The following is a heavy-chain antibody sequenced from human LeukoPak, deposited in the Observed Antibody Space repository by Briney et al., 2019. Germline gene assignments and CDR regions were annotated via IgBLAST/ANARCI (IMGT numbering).Heavy chain of an antibody. Sequence: SETLSLTCTVPSGSISSYYWSWIRQPAGKGLEWIGRIYTSGSTNYNPSLKSRVTISVDKSKNQFSLKLSSVTAADTAVYYCARAADYYYYYMDVWGKGTTVTVSS. CDR2: IYTSGST. CDR3: ARAADYYYYYMDV. V-gene: IGHV4-4*07. J-gene: IGHJ6*03. D-gene: IGHD2-15*01. CDR1: SGSISSYY.